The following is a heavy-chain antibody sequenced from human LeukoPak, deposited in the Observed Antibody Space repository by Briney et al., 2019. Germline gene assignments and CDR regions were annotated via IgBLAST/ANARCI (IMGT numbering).Heavy chain of an antibody. Sequence: SETLSLTCTVSGGSISNYYWSWIRQPPGKGLEWIAYIYYSGSTNYNPSPKSRVTISVDTSKNQFSLKLSSVTAADTAVYYCARDRLTFGVDYWGQGTLVTVSS. CDR1: GGSISNYY. CDR2: IYYSGST. V-gene: IGHV4-59*01. D-gene: IGHD3-16*01. J-gene: IGHJ4*02. CDR3: ARDRLTFGVDY.